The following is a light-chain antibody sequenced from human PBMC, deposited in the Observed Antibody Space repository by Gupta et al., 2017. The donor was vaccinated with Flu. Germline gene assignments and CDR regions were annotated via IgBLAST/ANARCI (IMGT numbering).Light chain of an antibody. CDR1: QSVSHY. CDR2: DAS. CDR3: LQRGSWPPT. Sequence: YGRASQSVSHYLAWYQQQPGQAPRLLIYDASNRATDIPARFRGSGSGKDFTHSISSLEPEGFAVYYCLQRGSWPPTFGQGTKLDIK. J-gene: IGKJ2*01. V-gene: IGKV3-11*01.